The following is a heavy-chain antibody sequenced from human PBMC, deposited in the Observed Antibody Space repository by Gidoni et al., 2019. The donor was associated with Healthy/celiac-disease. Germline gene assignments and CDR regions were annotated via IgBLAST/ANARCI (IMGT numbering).Heavy chain of an antibody. CDR3: ARDLVTAGYYGMDV. CDR2: ILYDGSNK. V-gene: IGHV3-30-3*01. J-gene: IGHJ6*02. D-gene: IGHD5-18*01. Sequence: APGKGLEWVAVILYDGSNKYYADSVKGRFTISRDNSKNTLYLQMNSLRAEDTAVYYCARDLVTAGYYGMDVWGQGTTVTVSS.